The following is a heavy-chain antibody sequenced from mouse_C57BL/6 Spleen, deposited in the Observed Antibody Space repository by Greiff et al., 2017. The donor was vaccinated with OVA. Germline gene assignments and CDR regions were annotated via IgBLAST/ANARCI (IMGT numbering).Heavy chain of an antibody. Sequence: EVQLQQSGPELVKPGASVKISCKASGYSFTDYNMNWVKQSNGKSLEWIGVINPNSGTTSYNQKFKGKATLTVDKSSSTAYMQLNSLTSEDSAVYYCAIGGEYYASSYAMDYWGQGTSVTVSS. V-gene: IGHV1-39*01. CDR2: INPNSGTT. D-gene: IGHD1-1*02. J-gene: IGHJ4*01. CDR3: AIGGEYYASSYAMDY. CDR1: GYSFTDYN.